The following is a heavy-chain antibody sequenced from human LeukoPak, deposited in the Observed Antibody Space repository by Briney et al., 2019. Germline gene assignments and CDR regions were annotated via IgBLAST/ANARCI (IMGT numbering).Heavy chain of an antibody. V-gene: IGHV3-21*01. CDR3: ARGSTVTLDY. Sequence: GGSLRLSCAASGFTFSSYSMNWVLQAPGKGLEWVSSISSSSSYIYYADSVKGRFTISRDNAKNSLYLQMNSLRAEDTAVYYCARGSTVTLDYWGQGTLVTVSS. CDR2: ISSSSSYI. J-gene: IGHJ4*02. D-gene: IGHD4-17*01. CDR1: GFTFSSYS.